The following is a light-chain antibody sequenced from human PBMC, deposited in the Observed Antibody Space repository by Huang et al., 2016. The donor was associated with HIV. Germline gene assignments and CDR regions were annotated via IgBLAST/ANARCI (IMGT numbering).Light chain of an antibody. CDR1: QSVSSN. Sequence: EILMTQSPATLSVSPGGEATLSCRASQSVSSNLAWYQQKPGQAPRLLIYDASTRATGVPARFSGSGSGTEFTLTISSLQSEDFAVYYCQQYNNWPRTLGQGTKVEIK. CDR2: DAS. J-gene: IGKJ1*01. CDR3: QQYNNWPRT. V-gene: IGKV3-15*01.